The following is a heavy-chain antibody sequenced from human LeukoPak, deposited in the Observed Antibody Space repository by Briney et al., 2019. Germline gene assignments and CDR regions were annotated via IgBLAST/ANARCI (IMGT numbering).Heavy chain of an antibody. CDR2: IIPILGIA. Sequence: PAASVKVSCKASGGTFSSYTISWVRQAPGRGLEWMGRIIPILGIANYAQKFQGRVTITADKSTSTAYMELSSLRSEDTAVYYCARSMDSRLVVVVPAAMVAFDIWGQGTMVTVSS. V-gene: IGHV1-69*02. CDR1: GGTFSSYT. CDR3: ARSMDSRLVVVVPAAMVAFDI. J-gene: IGHJ3*02. D-gene: IGHD2-2*01.